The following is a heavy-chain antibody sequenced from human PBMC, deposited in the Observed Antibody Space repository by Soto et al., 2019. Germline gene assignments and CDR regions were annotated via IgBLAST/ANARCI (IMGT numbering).Heavy chain of an antibody. D-gene: IGHD3-22*01. Sequence: SQTLALTCDISGVRVSRNSAAWSWLRQSPSTGLEWLGRTYYMSKWYNDYAVSVKSRITISPVTSKNQFSLQLNSVTSENTAVYYCARELHYYDSSGYYSPDAFDIWGQGTMVTVSS. CDR2: TYYMSKWYN. V-gene: IGHV6-1*01. CDR1: GVRVSRNSAA. J-gene: IGHJ3*02. CDR3: ARELHYYDSSGYYSPDAFDI.